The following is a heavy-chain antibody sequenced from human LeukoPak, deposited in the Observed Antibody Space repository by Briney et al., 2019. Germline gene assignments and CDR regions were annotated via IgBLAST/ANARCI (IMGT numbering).Heavy chain of an antibody. J-gene: IGHJ6*03. CDR3: AGRYYDFWSGYSTYYYYMDV. CDR2: IYTSGST. Sequence: PSETLSLTCTVSGGSISSYYWSWIRQPPGKGLEWIGYIYTSGSTNYNPSLKSRVTISVDTSKNQFSLKLSSVTAADTAVYHCAGRYYDFWSGYSTYYYYMDVWGKGTTVTVSS. CDR1: GGSISSYY. D-gene: IGHD3-3*01. V-gene: IGHV4-4*09.